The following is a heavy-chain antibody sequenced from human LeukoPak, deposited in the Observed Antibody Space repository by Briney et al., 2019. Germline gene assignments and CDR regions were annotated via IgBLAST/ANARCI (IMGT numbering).Heavy chain of an antibody. CDR2: ISYSGIT. CDR1: GGSISSYY. Sequence: SETLSLTCTVSGGSISSYYWSWIRQPPGKGLEWIGYISYSGITNYNPSLKSRVTISIDTSKNQFSLKLSSVTAADTAVYYCARGTWGDAFDIWGQGTMVTVSS. D-gene: IGHD7-27*01. V-gene: IGHV4-59*12. J-gene: IGHJ3*02. CDR3: ARGTWGDAFDI.